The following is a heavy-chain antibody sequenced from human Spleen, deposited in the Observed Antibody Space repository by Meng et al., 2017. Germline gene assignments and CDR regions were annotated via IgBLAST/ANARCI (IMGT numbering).Heavy chain of an antibody. CDR2: INHSGST. D-gene: IGHD5-18*01. J-gene: IGHJ4*02. CDR1: GVSVRSGDFY. V-gene: IGHV4-61*08. CDR3: ARARQTAMVVDY. Sequence: PDSGTALVGPSETLLLHRFVSGVSVRSGDFYWSWIRQPPGKGLEWIEEINHSGSTNYNPSLKSRDTISVDTSKNQFSLKLSSVTAADTAVYYCARARQTAMVVDYWGQGTLVTVSS.